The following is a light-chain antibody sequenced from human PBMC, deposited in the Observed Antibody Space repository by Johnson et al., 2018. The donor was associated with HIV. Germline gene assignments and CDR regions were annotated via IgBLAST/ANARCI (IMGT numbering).Light chain of an antibody. CDR2: DND. J-gene: IGLJ1*01. Sequence: QSVLTQPPSVSAAPGQKVTISCSGSSSNIGNNYVSWYQHLPGTAPKVLIYDNDKRPSGIPDRFSGSKSGTSATLGITGLQTGDEADYYCGTWDSSLSAFYVFGTGTKVTVL. V-gene: IGLV1-51*01. CDR1: SSNIGNNY. CDR3: GTWDSSLSAFYV.